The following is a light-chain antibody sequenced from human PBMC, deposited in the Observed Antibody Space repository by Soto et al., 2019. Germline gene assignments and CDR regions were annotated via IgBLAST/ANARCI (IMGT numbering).Light chain of an antibody. J-gene: IGKJ1*01. V-gene: IGKV3-20*01. CDR3: QQYGSSPRT. Sequence: EIVLTQSPGTLSLSPGERATLSCRASQSVATIYLAWYQQKPGQAPKLLMSGTSTRATGIPDRFSGSGSGTDFTLTINRLEPEDFAVYYCQQYGSSPRTFGQGTRV. CDR1: QSVATIY. CDR2: GTS.